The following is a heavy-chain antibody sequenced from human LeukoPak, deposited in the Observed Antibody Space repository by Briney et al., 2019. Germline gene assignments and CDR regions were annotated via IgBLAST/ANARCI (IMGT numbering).Heavy chain of an antibody. CDR1: GGSFSGYY. V-gene: IGHV4-34*01. D-gene: IGHD6-13*01. J-gene: IGHJ4*02. CDR3: ATRLGGYSSTIDY. Sequence: SETLSLTCAVYGGSFSGYYWSWIRPPPGKGLEWIGEINHSGSTNYNPSLKSRVTISVDTSKNQFSLKLSSVTAADTAVYYCATRLGGYSSTIDYWGQGTLVTVSS. CDR2: INHSGST.